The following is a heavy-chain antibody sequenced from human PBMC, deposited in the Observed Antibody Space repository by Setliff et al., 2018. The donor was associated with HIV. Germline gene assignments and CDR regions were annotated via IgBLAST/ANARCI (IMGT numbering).Heavy chain of an antibody. CDR1: GYTFTSYY. Sequence: ASVKVSCKASGYTFTSYYLHWVRQAPGQGLEWMGMINPSGGSASYAQKFQGRVTMSRDTSTSTVYMELSSLRSEDTAVYYCAGDYFDSSAYHYGFGAFDIWGQGTMVTVS. J-gene: IGHJ3*02. V-gene: IGHV1-46*01. CDR2: INPSGGSA. D-gene: IGHD3-22*01. CDR3: AGDYFDSSAYHYGFGAFDI.